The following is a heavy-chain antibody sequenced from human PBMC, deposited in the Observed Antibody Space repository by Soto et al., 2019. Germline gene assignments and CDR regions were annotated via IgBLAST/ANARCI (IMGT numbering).Heavy chain of an antibody. D-gene: IGHD2-2*01. CDR2: IWYDGSNK. V-gene: IGHV3-33*01. Sequence: GGSLRLSCAASGFTFSSYGMHWVRQAPGKGLEWVAVIWYDGSNKYYADSVKGRFTISRDNSKNTLYLQMNSLRAEDTAVYYCARDRSVRTSCLLDYWGQGTLVTVSS. CDR3: ARDRSVRTSCLLDY. J-gene: IGHJ4*02. CDR1: GFTFSSYG.